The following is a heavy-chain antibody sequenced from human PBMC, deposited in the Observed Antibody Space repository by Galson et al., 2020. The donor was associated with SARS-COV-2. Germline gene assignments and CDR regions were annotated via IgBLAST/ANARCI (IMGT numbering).Heavy chain of an antibody. CDR1: GYSFTSYW. CDR3: AKEVWVGNYYYGMDV. J-gene: IGHJ6*02. V-gene: IGHV5-51*01. CDR2: IYPGDSDT. Sequence: GESLKISCKGSGYSFTSYWIGWVRQMPGKGLEWMGVIYPGDSDTRYSASFQGQVTISADRSISTAYLQWSSLKTSDTAVYYCAKEVWVGNYYYGMDVWGQGTTVTVSS. D-gene: IGHD2-15*01.